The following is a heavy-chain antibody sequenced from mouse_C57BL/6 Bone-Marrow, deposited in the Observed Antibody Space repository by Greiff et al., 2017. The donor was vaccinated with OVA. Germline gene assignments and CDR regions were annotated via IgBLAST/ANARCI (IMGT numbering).Heavy chain of an antibody. CDR2: INPYNGGT. V-gene: IGHV1-19*01. Sequence: EVKLVESGPVLVKPGASVKMSCKASGYTFTDYYMNWVKQSHGKSLEWIGVINPYNGGTSYNQKFKGKATLTVDKSSSTAYMELNSLTSEDSAVYYCAPITTVVPIDYWGQGTTLTVSS. CDR1: GYTFTDYY. D-gene: IGHD1-1*01. J-gene: IGHJ2*01. CDR3: APITTVVPIDY.